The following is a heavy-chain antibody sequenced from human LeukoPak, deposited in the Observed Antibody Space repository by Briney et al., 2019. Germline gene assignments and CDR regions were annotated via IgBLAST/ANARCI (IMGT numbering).Heavy chain of an antibody. CDR2: IWYDGNNR. D-gene: IGHD2-15*01. J-gene: IGHJ3*02. V-gene: IGHV3-33*01. CDR3: AREADCSGGGCYRGAFDI. CDR1: GFTFSTYA. Sequence: GGSLRLSCAASGFTFSTYAMHWVRQAPGKGLEWVAVIWYDGNNRYYGDSVKGRLTISRDNSKNTLFLQMNSLRAEDTAVYYCAREADCSGGGCYRGAFDIGGQGTMVAVS.